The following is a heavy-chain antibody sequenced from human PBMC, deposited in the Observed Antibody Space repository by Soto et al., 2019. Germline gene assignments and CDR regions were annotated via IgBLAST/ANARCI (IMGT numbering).Heavy chain of an antibody. Sequence: GGSLRLSCSASGFTFSSYAMHWVRQAPGKGLEYVSAISSNGGSTYYADSVKGRFTISRDNSKNTLYLQMSSLRAEDTAVYYCVKDFQRDDIVVVVAAPFDYWGQGTLVTVSS. CDR2: ISSNGGST. J-gene: IGHJ4*02. CDR1: GFTFSSYA. D-gene: IGHD2-15*01. CDR3: VKDFQRDDIVVVVAAPFDY. V-gene: IGHV3-64D*08.